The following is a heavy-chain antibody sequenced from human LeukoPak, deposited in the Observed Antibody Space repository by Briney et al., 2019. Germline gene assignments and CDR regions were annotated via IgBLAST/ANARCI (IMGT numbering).Heavy chain of an antibody. D-gene: IGHD4-17*01. V-gene: IGHV4-59*01. CDR3: ASANSHYAMIDY. Sequence: SETLSLTCTVCIGSIKSFYCRWLRQPPGKGLEWIGYIYYSGSTNYNPSLKSRVTISVDTSKNQFSLKLSSVTAADTAVYYCASANSHYAMIDYWGQGTLVTVSS. CDR1: IGSIKSFY. J-gene: IGHJ4*02. CDR2: IYYSGST.